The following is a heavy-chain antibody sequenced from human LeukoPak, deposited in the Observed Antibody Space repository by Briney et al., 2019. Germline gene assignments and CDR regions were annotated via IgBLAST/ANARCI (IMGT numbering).Heavy chain of an antibody. J-gene: IGHJ4*02. CDR3: ARGYLEGYYDSSGYFLFDY. V-gene: IGHV1-46*01. CDR1: GYTFTSYY. CDR2: INPSGGST. Sequence: ASVKVSCKTSGYTFTSYYMHWVRQAPGQGLEWMGIINPSGGSTSYAQKFQGRVTMTRDTSTSTVYMELSSLRSEDTAVYYCARGYLEGYYDSSGYFLFDYWGQGTLVTVSS. D-gene: IGHD3-22*01.